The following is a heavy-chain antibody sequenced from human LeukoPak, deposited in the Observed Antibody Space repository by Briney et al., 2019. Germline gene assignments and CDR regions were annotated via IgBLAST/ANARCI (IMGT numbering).Heavy chain of an antibody. CDR3: VRAFDY. CDR1: GFTFSSYG. V-gene: IGHV3-30*03. CDR2: ISYDGSNK. D-gene: IGHD1-1*01. J-gene: IGHJ4*02. Sequence: PGRSLRLSCAASGFTFSSYGMHWVRQAPGKGLEWVAVISYDGSNKYYADSVKGRFTISRDNSKNTLYLQMNSLRAEDTAVYWGVRAFDYWGQGTLVTVSS.